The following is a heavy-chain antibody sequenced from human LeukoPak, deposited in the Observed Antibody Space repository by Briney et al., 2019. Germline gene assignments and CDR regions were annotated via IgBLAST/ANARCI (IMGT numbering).Heavy chain of an antibody. CDR1: GYTLTELS. CDR3: ARGVATDY. Sequence: ASVKVSCKVSGYTLTELSMHWVRQAPGKGLEWMGGFDPEDGETIYAQKFQGRLAMTRDTSISTAYMELSSLRSEDTAVYYCARGVATDYWGQGTLVTVSS. CDR2: FDPEDGET. J-gene: IGHJ4*02. D-gene: IGHD1-26*01. V-gene: IGHV1-24*01.